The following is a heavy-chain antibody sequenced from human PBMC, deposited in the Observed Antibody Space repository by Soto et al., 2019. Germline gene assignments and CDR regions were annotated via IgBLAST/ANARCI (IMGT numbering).Heavy chain of an antibody. Sequence: HGGSPRICCAACEVTVCNYAMHGVRQDPGKGLQWLAVISYDGNNKYYADSVEGRFTISRDNSKNTVYLQMNSLRLEDTAVYYCARGPSYSDSYFDHWGQGTLVTVSS. CDR1: EVTVCNYA. CDR3: ARGPSYSDSYFDH. V-gene: IGHV3-30*03. J-gene: IGHJ4*02. D-gene: IGHD4-17*01. CDR2: ISYDGNNK.